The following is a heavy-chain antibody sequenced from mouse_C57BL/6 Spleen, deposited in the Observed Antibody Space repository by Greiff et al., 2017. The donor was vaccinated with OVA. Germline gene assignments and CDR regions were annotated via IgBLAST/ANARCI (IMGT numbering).Heavy chain of an antibody. D-gene: IGHD1-1*01. Sequence: VQLQQSGPELVKPGASVKLSCKASGYTFTSYDINWVKQRPGQGLEWIGWIYPRDGSTKYNEKFKGKATLTVDTSSSTAYMELHSLTSEDSAVYFCASEGDYYGSSYYFDYWGQGTTLTVSS. CDR3: ASEGDYYGSSYYFDY. CDR1: GYTFTSYD. V-gene: IGHV1-85*01. CDR2: IYPRDGST. J-gene: IGHJ2*01.